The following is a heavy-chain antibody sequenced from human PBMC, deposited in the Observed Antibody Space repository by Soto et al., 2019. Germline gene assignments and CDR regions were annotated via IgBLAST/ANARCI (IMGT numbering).Heavy chain of an antibody. Sequence: SVKVSCKXSGGTFGSQGIAWVRQAPGQGLEWMGGFIAMLGTPTYAKKVQGRATISADESLTSSYLELRSLRSEDTGVYFCARGAMANFDYWGQGTVVTVSS. D-gene: IGHD5-18*01. CDR1: GGTFGSQG. CDR3: ARGAMANFDY. CDR2: FIAMLGTP. V-gene: IGHV1-69*13. J-gene: IGHJ4*02.